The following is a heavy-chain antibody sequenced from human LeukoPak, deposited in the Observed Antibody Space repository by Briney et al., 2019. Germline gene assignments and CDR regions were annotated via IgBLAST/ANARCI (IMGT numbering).Heavy chain of an antibody. J-gene: IGHJ2*01. V-gene: IGHV1-69*01. D-gene: IGHD3-22*01. CDR1: GGTFSSYA. CDR3: ARGKKTGYDSSGYQIYWYFDL. Sequence: SVTVSCKASGGTFSSYAISWVRQAPGQGLEWMGGIIPIFGTANYAQKFQGRVTITADESTSTAYMELSSLRSEDTAVYYCARGKKTGYDSSGYQIYWYFDLWGRGTLVTVSS. CDR2: IIPIFGTA.